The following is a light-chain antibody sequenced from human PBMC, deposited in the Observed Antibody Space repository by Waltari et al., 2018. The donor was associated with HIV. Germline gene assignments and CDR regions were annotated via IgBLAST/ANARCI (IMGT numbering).Light chain of an antibody. CDR3: QQSGTSRRT. Sequence: EIVLTQSPGTLSLSPGERATLFYRASESVTSSYLAWYQQKPGQAPRLLIYGASSRATGIPDRFSGSGSGTDFTLTISRLEPEDFAVYYCQQSGTSRRTFGQGTKVEIK. J-gene: IGKJ1*01. V-gene: IGKV3-20*01. CDR2: GAS. CDR1: ESVTSSY.